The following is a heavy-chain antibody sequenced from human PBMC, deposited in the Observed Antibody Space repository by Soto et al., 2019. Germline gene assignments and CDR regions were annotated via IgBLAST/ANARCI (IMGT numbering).Heavy chain of an antibody. J-gene: IGHJ5*02. CDR3: AGDTSGYDSNWFDP. V-gene: IGHV1-69*18. D-gene: IGHD5-12*01. Sequence: QVQLVQSGAEVKKPGSSVKVSCKAFGASLSSHPFNWMREAPGQGLEWMGMIIPKSGTVAYAQRFQGRVTIAADERTNEVYLELSTLISEDTARYYCAGDTSGYDSNWFDPWGQGTQVTVSS. CDR1: GASLSSHP. CDR2: IIPKSGTV.